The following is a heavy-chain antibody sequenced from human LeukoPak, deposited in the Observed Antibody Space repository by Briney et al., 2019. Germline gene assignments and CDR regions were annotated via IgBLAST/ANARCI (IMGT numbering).Heavy chain of an antibody. J-gene: IGHJ4*02. V-gene: IGHV3-74*01. CDR2: INSDGSST. D-gene: IGHD1-26*01. Sequence: GGSLRLSCAASGFTFSSYWMHWVRQAPGKGLVWVSRINSDGSSTSYADSVKGRFTISRDNAKNTLYLQMNSLRAEDTAVYYCAREVRVGATRELGYWGQGTLVTVSS. CDR3: AREVRVGATRELGY. CDR1: GFTFSSYW.